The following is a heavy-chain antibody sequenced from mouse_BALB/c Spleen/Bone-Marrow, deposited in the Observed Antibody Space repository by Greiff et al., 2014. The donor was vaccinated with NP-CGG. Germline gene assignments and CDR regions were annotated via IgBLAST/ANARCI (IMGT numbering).Heavy chain of an antibody. V-gene: IGHV3-1*02. CDR2: IHYSGST. D-gene: IGHD2-2*01. Sequence: EVQLQQSGPDLVKPSQSLSLTCTVTGYSITSGYSWHWIRQFPGNNLEWMGYIHYSGSTNYNPSLKSRISITRDTSKNQFFLQLNSMTTEDTATYYCAREVRGYDVPAWFAYWGQGTLVTVSA. CDR1: GYSITSGYS. CDR3: AREVRGYDVPAWFAY. J-gene: IGHJ3*01.